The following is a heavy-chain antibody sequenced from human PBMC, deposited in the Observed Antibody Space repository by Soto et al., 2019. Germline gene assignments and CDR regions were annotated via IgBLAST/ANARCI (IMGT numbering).Heavy chain of an antibody. V-gene: IGHV3-30-3*01. CDR2: ISYDGSTR. J-gene: IGHJ5*02. CDR3: ARDQSSTVITSTHFDP. D-gene: IGHD3-16*01. Sequence: QVQLVESGGGVVQPRRSLRLSCAASGFTFGRHAMEWVRQVPGKGLEWVAVISYDGSTRFYAGSVKGRFTISRDNSNSTLYLQMSSLRPEDTAVYYCARDQSSTVITSTHFDPWGQGTLVIVSS. CDR1: GFTFGRHA.